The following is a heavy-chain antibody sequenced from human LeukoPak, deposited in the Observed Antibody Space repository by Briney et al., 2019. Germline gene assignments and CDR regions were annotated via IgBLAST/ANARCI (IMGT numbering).Heavy chain of an antibody. D-gene: IGHD3-10*01. CDR2: IYYSGST. Sequence: SETLSLTCTVSGGSISSSSYYWGWIRQPPGKGLEWIGSIYYSGSTYYNPSLKSRVTISVDTSKNQFSLKLSSVTAADTAVYYCARPVFGVAMVRGVIPYYYYGMDVWGQGTTVTVSS. CDR3: ARPVFGVAMVRGVIPYYYYGMDV. V-gene: IGHV4-39*01. CDR1: GGSISSSSYY. J-gene: IGHJ6*02.